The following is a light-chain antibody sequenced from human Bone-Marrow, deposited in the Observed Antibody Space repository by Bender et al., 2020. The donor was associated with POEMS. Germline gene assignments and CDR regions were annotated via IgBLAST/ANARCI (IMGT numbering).Light chain of an antibody. V-gene: IGLV2-14*03. Sequence: QSVLTQPASVSGSPGQSLTISCTGTSSDVGGYDYVSWYQQHPGKAPKLLIFDVNNRPSGVSHRFSGSKSGNTASLTISGLQAEDEADYYCCSYTDTYSWVFGGGTKLTVL. CDR1: SSDVGGYDY. CDR3: CSYTDTYSWV. J-gene: IGLJ3*02. CDR2: DVN.